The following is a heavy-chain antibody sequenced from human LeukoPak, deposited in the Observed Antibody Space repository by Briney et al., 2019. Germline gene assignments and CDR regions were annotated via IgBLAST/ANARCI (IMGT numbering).Heavy chain of an antibody. Sequence: ASVKVSCKASGYTFTSYYMHWVRQAPGQELEWMGIINPSGGSTSYAQKTQGRVTMTTDASTSTAYMELRSLRSDDTAMYYCARDPSNTSGFYAYLDSWGQGTLVTVSS. CDR3: ARDPSNTSGFYAYLDS. CDR2: INPSGGST. D-gene: IGHD6-19*01. CDR1: GYTFTSYY. V-gene: IGHV1-46*01. J-gene: IGHJ4*02.